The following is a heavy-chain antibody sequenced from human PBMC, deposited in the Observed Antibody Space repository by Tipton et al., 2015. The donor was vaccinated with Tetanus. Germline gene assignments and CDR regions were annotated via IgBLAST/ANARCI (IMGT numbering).Heavy chain of an antibody. Sequence: QLVQSGGEVKEPGESLKISCKGSGYIFNNYWIGWVRQKPGKGLEWMGIIYPGDSDTGYSPSFQGQVTISVDKSINTAYLQWSSLKASDTSMFYCARAHCTDGVCNFDFWGQGALVTVAS. CDR2: IYPGDSDT. D-gene: IGHD2-8*01. J-gene: IGHJ4*02. CDR1: GYIFNNYW. V-gene: IGHV5-51*01. CDR3: ARAHCTDGVCNFDF.